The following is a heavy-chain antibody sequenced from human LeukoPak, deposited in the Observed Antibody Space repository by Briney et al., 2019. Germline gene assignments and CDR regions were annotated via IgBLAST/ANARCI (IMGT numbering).Heavy chain of an antibody. J-gene: IGHJ6*03. D-gene: IGHD3-22*01. CDR2: ISSSSSTI. Sequence: PGGSLRLSCAASGFTFSSYSMNWVRQAPGKGLEWVSYISSSSSTIYYADSVKGRFTISRDNAKNSLYLQMNSLRAEDTAVYYCARDYYGRYYYYMDVWGKGTTVTVSS. CDR3: ARDYYGRYYYYMDV. V-gene: IGHV3-48*01. CDR1: GFTFSSYS.